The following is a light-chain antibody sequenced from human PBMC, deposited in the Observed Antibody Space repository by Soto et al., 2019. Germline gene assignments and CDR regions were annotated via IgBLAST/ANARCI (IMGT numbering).Light chain of an antibody. V-gene: IGKV1-27*01. CDR1: QDINIY. CDR2: AAS. J-gene: IGKJ4*01. CDR3: QMYDGAPLT. Sequence: DIQMTQSPSSLSASVGDRVTITCRAGQDINIYLAWYQQKPGKVPKLLISAASTLQSGVPSRFSGSGSGTDFTLTISSLQPEDVATYYCQMYDGAPLTFGGGTKVEIK.